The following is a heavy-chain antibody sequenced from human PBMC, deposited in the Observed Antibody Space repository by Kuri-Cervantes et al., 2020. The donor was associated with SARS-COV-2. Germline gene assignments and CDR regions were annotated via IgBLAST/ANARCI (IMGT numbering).Heavy chain of an antibody. D-gene: IGHD3-16*01. V-gene: IGHV3-49*03. CDR2: IRSKAYGGTT. CDR3: ASLLSGGEAHLYYFYMDA. CDR1: GFTFGDYA. J-gene: IGHJ6*03. Sequence: GESLKISCTASGFTFGDYAMSWFRQAPGKGLEWVGFIRSKAYGGTTEYAASVKGRFTISRDNAKNSLYLQMNSLRAEDTAVYYCASLLSGGEAHLYYFYMDAWGKGTSVTVSS.